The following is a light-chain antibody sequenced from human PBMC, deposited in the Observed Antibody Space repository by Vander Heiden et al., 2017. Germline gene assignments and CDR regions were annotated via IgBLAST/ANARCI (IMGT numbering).Light chain of an antibody. CDR2: DAS. V-gene: IGKV3-11*01. Sequence: EIVLTQSPATLSLSPGERATLSCRASQSVSSYLAWYQQKPGQAPRLLIYDASNRATGIPARFSGSASGTDFTLTISSLEPEDFAIYYCQQRSNWPPVLTFGGGTKVEIK. J-gene: IGKJ4*01. CDR3: QQRSNWPPVLT. CDR1: QSVSSY.